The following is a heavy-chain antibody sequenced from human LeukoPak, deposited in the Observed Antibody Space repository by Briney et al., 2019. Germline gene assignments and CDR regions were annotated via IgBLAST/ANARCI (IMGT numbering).Heavy chain of an antibody. J-gene: IGHJ4*02. CDR1: GFTFTSYA. Sequence: GGSLRLSCAASGFTFTSYAMSWVRQAPGKGLEWVSAISGSGGNTYYAGSVKGRFTISRDNSGNTLFLQMNSLRAEDTAIYYCARDFHYFFDYCGQGTLVTVSS. V-gene: IGHV3-23*01. CDR2: ISGSGGNT. D-gene: IGHD3-9*01. CDR3: ARDFHYFFDY.